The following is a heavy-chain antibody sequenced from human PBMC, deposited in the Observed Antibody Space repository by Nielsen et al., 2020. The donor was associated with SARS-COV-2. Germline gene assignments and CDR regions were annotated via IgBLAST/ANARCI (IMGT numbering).Heavy chain of an antibody. Sequence: GESLKISCAASRFTFRTYGMHWVRQAPGKGLEWVALISNDGSDTFYADSVKGRFTISRDNSKNTLSLQMNSLRVEDTAVYYCVKDRDRTWSLDYWGQGTLVTVSS. CDR1: RFTFRTYG. V-gene: IGHV3-30*18. J-gene: IGHJ4*02. CDR2: ISNDGSDT. CDR3: VKDRDRTWSLDY. D-gene: IGHD2-8*02.